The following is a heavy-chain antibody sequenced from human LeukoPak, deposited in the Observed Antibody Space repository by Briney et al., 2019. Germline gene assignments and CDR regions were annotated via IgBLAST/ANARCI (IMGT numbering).Heavy chain of an antibody. D-gene: IGHD2-21*02. Sequence: PGGSLRLSCAGSGFSFSSYGMHWVRQAPGKGLEWMAFIRSDGSNKYYADSVKGRFTISRDNSKNTLYLQMNSLRAEDTAVYYCASRRTAYCGGDCPEGYWGQGILVTVSS. V-gene: IGHV3-30*02. J-gene: IGHJ4*02. CDR1: GFSFSSYG. CDR3: ASRRTAYCGGDCPEGY. CDR2: IRSDGSNK.